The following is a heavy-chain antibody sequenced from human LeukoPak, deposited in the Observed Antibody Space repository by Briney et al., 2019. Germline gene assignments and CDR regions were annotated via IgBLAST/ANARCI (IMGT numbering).Heavy chain of an antibody. Sequence: ASVKVSCKASGYTFTDNFIHWVRQAPGQGLEWMGWINPKSGRTDSAQKFQGRVTMTRDTSISTAYMELSRLRSDDTAVYYCARDSTYYYDSSGYPDYWGQGTLVTVSS. V-gene: IGHV1-2*02. CDR1: GYTFTDNF. J-gene: IGHJ4*02. D-gene: IGHD3-22*01. CDR2: INPKSGRT. CDR3: ARDSTYYYDSSGYPDY.